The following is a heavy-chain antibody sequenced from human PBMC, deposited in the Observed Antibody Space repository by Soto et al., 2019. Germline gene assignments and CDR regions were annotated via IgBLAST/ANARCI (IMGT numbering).Heavy chain of an antibody. J-gene: IGHJ6*03. CDR3: ARRARPDSYYMDV. D-gene: IGHD6-6*01. V-gene: IGHV3-64*01. CDR2: ISSNGVGT. Sequence: GGSRRLSCAASGFTLSGYAMDWVRQAPGKGLEYVSGISSNGVGTYYANSVQGRFTISRDNSKNTVYLQMGSLRPEDMAVYYCARRARPDSYYMDVWGKGTTVTVSS. CDR1: GFTLSGYA.